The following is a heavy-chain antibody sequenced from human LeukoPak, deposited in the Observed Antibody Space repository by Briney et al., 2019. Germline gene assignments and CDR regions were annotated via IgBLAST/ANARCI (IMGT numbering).Heavy chain of an antibody. CDR2: IYTSGST. CDR1: GGSISSYY. J-gene: IGHJ4*02. CDR3: ARVPIEEQQSYGRYYFDY. D-gene: IGHD6-13*01. Sequence: SETLSLTCTVSGGSISSYYWSWIRQPAGKGLEWIGRIYTSGSTNYNPSLKRRVTMSVDTSKNQFSLKLSSVTAADTAVYYCARVPIEEQQSYGRYYFDYWGQGTLVTVSS. V-gene: IGHV4-4*07.